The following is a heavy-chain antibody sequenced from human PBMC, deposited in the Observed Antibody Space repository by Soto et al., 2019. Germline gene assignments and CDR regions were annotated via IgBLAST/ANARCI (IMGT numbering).Heavy chain of an antibody. CDR3: ARDYGGAYYYGMDV. D-gene: IGHD3-10*01. CDR1: GFTFSSYG. J-gene: IGHJ6*02. CDR2: IWYDGSNK. V-gene: IGHV3-30*19. Sequence: GGSLRLSCAGSGFTFSSYGMHWVRQAPGKGLEGVAVIWYDGSNKYYADSVKSRFTSSRDNSKNTLYLQMNSLRAEDPAVYSSARDYGGAYYYGMDVWGQRTTVTVSS.